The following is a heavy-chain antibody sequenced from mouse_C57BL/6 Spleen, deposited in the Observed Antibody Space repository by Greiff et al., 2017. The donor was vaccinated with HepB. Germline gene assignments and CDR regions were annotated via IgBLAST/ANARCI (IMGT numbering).Heavy chain of an antibody. D-gene: IGHD2-3*01. Sequence: QVQLKQPGAELVKPGASVKLSCKASGYTFTSYWMHWVKQRPGQGLEWIGMIHPNSGSTNYNEKFKSKATLTVDKSSSTAYMQLSSLTSEDSAVYYCAPDGYYPYYAMDYWGQGTSVTVSS. CDR2: IHPNSGST. J-gene: IGHJ4*01. V-gene: IGHV1-64*01. CDR1: GYTFTSYW. CDR3: APDGYYPYYAMDY.